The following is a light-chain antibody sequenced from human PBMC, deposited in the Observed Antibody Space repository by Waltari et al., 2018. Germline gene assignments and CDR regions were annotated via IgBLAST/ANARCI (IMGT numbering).Light chain of an antibody. Sequence: DIVMTQSPDSLAVSLGERAPINCKSSQSVLYSPNNKNYLAWYQQKPGQPPKLLIYWTSTRESGVPDRFSGSGSGTDFTLTISSLQAEDVAVYYCQQYYSTPHTFGQGTKLEIK. CDR1: QSVLYSPNNKNY. V-gene: IGKV4-1*01. J-gene: IGKJ2*01. CDR2: WTS. CDR3: QQYYSTPHT.